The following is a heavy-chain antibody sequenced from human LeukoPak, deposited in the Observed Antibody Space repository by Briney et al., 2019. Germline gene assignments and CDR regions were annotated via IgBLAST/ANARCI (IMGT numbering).Heavy chain of an antibody. CDR3: TRAFSSGYDSYDAFDL. CDR2: MNPNSGNT. V-gene: IGHV1-8*01. CDR1: GNTFTSYD. J-gene: IGHJ3*01. Sequence: ASVKVSCKASGNTFTSYDINWVRQATGQGLEWMGWMNPNSGNTGYAHKFQGRATMTRNTSITTAYLELHSLRADDTAVYFCTRAFSSGYDSYDAFDLWGQGTMLTVSS. D-gene: IGHD5-12*01.